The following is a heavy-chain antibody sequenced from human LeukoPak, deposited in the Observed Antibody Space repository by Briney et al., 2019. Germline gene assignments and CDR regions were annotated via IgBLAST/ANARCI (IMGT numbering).Heavy chain of an antibody. CDR3: ARDVGGGWLQS. D-gene: IGHD5-24*01. V-gene: IGHV4-59*01. Sequence: SDTLSLTCTVSGGSINNDYWSWIRHPPGNGLEWIGYMYYSGSTNHNPPLKSRVTISVDTPKNQFSLRLSPVTAADTAVYYCARDVGGGWLQSWGQGTLGTVSS. CDR2: MYYSGST. J-gene: IGHJ4*02. CDR1: GGSINNDY.